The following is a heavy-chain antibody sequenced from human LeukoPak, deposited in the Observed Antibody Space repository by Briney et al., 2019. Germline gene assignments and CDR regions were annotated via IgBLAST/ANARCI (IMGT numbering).Heavy chain of an antibody. Sequence: PSQTLFLTCTVSGGSISSGGYYWSWIRQHPGKGLEWIGYIYYSGSTYYDPSLKSRVTISVDTSKNQFSLKLSSVTAADTAVYYCARDHGEMATTHWGQGTLVTVSS. J-gene: IGHJ4*02. D-gene: IGHD5-24*01. CDR2: IYYSGST. CDR1: GGSISSGGYY. V-gene: IGHV4-31*03. CDR3: ARDHGEMATTH.